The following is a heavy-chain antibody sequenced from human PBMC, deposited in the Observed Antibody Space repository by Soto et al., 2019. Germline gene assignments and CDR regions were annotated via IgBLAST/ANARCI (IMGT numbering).Heavy chain of an antibody. CDR1: GFTFTSSA. D-gene: IGHD2-2*02. CDR3: AAKRDIVVVPAAISYYYGMDV. Sequence: SVKVSCKASGFTFTSSAVQWVRQARGQRLEWIGWIVVGSGNTNYAQKFQERVTITRDMSTSTAYMELSSLRSEDTAVYYCAAKRDIVVVPAAISYYYGMDVWGQGTTVTVSS. J-gene: IGHJ6*02. CDR2: IVVGSGNT. V-gene: IGHV1-58*01.